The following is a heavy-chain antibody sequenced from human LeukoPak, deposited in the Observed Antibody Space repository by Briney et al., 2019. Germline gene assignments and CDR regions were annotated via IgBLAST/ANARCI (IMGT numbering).Heavy chain of an antibody. CDR2: INTDGTVT. CDR3: ATKQWLAPPPDS. V-gene: IGHV3-74*01. Sequence: GGSLRLSCAASVFTFSTYWMHWVRQAPGKGLESVSRINTDGTVTTYADSVKGRFTVSRDNADNTMFLQMNSVRDEDTAVYYCATKQWLAPPPDSWGQGTPVTVSS. J-gene: IGHJ4*02. D-gene: IGHD6-19*01. CDR1: VFTFSTYW.